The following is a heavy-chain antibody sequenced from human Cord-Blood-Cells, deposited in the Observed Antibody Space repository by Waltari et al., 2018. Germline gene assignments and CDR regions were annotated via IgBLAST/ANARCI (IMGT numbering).Heavy chain of an antibody. V-gene: IGHV4-39*01. CDR1: GGSISSSSYY. CDR3: ASTREYYYDSSGYYNAFDI. J-gene: IGHJ3*02. Sequence: QLQLQESGPGLVKPSETLSLTCTVSGGSISSSSYYWGWIRQPPGKGLEWIGSIYYSGSTYYNPSRKSRVTISVDTAKNQFSLKLSSVTAADTAVYYCASTREYYYDSSGYYNAFDIWGQGTMVTVSS. CDR2: IYYSGST. D-gene: IGHD3-22*01.